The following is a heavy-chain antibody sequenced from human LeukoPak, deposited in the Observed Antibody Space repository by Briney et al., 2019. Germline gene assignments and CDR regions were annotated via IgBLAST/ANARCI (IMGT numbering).Heavy chain of an antibody. CDR2: SGTSGDS. Sequence: GGSLRPSCAASGFTFRDYAMYWVRQAPGKGLEWVSASGTSGDSYYTDSVKGRFTISRDTSKNTLYMQMNSLRAEDTAVYYCAKALLNSTYYFDFWGQGTLVTVSS. J-gene: IGHJ4*02. CDR3: AKALLNSTYYFDF. CDR1: GFTFRDYA. V-gene: IGHV3-23*01. D-gene: IGHD5/OR15-5a*01.